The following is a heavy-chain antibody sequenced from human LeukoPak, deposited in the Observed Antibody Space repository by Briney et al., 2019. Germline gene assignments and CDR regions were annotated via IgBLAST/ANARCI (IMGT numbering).Heavy chain of an antibody. D-gene: IGHD2-21*02. CDR1: GYTFTGYY. V-gene: IGHV1-2*02. Sequence: EASVKVSCKASGYTFTGYYMHWVRQAPGQGLEWMGWINPNSGGTNYVQKFQGRVTMTRDTSISTAYMELSRLRSDDTAVYYCARGEAYCGGDCYTVDYWGQGTLVTVSS. CDR2: INPNSGGT. CDR3: ARGEAYCGGDCYTVDY. J-gene: IGHJ4*02.